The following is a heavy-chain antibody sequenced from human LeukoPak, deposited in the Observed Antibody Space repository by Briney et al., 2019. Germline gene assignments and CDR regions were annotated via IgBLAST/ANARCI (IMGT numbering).Heavy chain of an antibody. D-gene: IGHD6-19*01. CDR2: IRYDGSNK. J-gene: IGHJ3*02. Sequence: GGSLRLSCAASGFTFSSYGMHWVRQAPGKGLEWVAFIRYDGSNKYYADSVKGRFTVSRDNSKNTLYLQMNSLRAEDTAVYYCARDYSSGWYGLGAFDIWGQGTMVTVSS. CDR3: ARDYSSGWYGLGAFDI. CDR1: GFTFSSYG. V-gene: IGHV3-30*02.